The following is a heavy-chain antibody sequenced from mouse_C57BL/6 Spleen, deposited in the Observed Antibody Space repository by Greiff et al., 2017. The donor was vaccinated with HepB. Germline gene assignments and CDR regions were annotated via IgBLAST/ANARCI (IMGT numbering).Heavy chain of an antibody. Sequence: QVQLQQPGAELVKPGASVKLSCKASGYTFTSYWMHWVKQRPGQGLEWIGMIHPNSGSTNYNEKFKSKATLTVDKSSSTAYMQLSSLTSEDSAVYYCASLDSSGLAWFAYWGQGNLVTVSA. D-gene: IGHD3-2*02. J-gene: IGHJ3*01. CDR1: GYTFTSYW. V-gene: IGHV1-64*01. CDR3: ASLDSSGLAWFAY. CDR2: IHPNSGST.